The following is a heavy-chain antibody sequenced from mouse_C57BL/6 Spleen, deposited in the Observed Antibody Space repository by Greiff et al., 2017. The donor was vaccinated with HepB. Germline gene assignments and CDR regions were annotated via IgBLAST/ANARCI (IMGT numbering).Heavy chain of an antibody. V-gene: IGHV1-82*01. CDR1: GYAFSSSW. Sequence: QVQLQQSGPELVKPGASVKISCKASGYAFSSSWMNWVKQRPGKGLEWIGRIYPGDGDTNYNGKFKGKATLTADKSSSTAYMQLSSLTSEDSAVYFCARNSYYSNYVFDYWGQGTTLTVSS. CDR3: ARNSYYSNYVFDY. J-gene: IGHJ2*01. D-gene: IGHD2-5*01. CDR2: IYPGDGDT.